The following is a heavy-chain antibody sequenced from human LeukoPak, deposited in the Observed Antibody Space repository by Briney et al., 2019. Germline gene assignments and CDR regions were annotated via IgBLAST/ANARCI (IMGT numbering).Heavy chain of an antibody. Sequence: GGSLRLSCAASGFTFSSYAMSWVRQAPGKGLEWVSTIGGSGGSTYYADSVKGRFTISRDNSKNTLYLQMNSLRAEDTAVYYCARDKAHGIAAAGDAFDIWGQGTMVTVSS. CDR3: ARDKAHGIAAAGDAFDI. CDR2: IGGSGGST. J-gene: IGHJ3*02. V-gene: IGHV3-23*01. CDR1: GFTFSSYA. D-gene: IGHD6-13*01.